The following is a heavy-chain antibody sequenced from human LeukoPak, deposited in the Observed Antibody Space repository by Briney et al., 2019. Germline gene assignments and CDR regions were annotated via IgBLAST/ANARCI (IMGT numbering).Heavy chain of an antibody. Sequence: GGSLRLSCAASGFTFSTYWVHWVRQAPGKGLVWVSSINSDGSSTSYADSVKGRFTISRDNSKNTLYLQMNSLRAEDTAIYYYAKEEPYSSGWYGNPFDIWGQGTMVTVSS. CDR3: AKEEPYSSGWYGNPFDI. CDR2: INSDGSST. CDR1: GFTFSTYW. V-gene: IGHV3-74*01. J-gene: IGHJ3*02. D-gene: IGHD6-19*01.